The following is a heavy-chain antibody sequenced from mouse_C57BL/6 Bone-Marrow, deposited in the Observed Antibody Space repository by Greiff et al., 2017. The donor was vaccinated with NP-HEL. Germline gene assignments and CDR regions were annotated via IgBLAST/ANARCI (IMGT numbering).Heavy chain of an antibody. CDR1: GYTFTSYW. V-gene: IGHV1-55*01. CDR2: IYPGSGST. CDR3: ARGRSTVDY. Sequence: QVQLQQPGAELVKPGASVKMSCKASGYTFTSYWISWVKQRPGQGLEWIGDIYPGSGSTNYNEKFKSKATLTVDTSSSTAYMQLSSLTSEDSAVYFCARGRSTVDYRGQDTTLTVSS. J-gene: IGHJ2*01. D-gene: IGHD2-1*01.